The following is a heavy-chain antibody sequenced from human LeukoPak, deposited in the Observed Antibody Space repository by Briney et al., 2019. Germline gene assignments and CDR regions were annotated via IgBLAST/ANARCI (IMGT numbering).Heavy chain of an antibody. V-gene: IGHV4-59*01. Sequence: PSGTLSLTCTVSGGSISTYFWTWIRQPPGKGLEWIGYIDYSAYTKYNPSLKSRVTISVDTSKNQFSLSLSSLTAADTAVYYCAREVSRGRSGYQIDYWGPGTLVTVSS. CDR1: GGSISTYF. CDR2: IDYSAYT. D-gene: IGHD3-22*01. J-gene: IGHJ4*02. CDR3: AREVSRGRSGYQIDY.